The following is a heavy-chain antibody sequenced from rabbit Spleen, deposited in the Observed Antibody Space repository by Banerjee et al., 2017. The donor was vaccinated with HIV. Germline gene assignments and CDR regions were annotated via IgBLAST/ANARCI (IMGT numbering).Heavy chain of an antibody. Sequence: HLKESGGGLVQPGGSLKLSCTASGFTLSSYYMNWVRQAPGKGLEWIGYIDPVFGSTDYASWVNGRFTISSHNAQNTLYLQLNSLTVADTATYFCVRGASSSGYYNLWGQGTLVTVS. V-gene: IGHV1S7*01. D-gene: IGHD1-1*01. CDR3: VRGASSSGYYNL. CDR1: GFTLSSYY. CDR2: IDPVFGST. J-gene: IGHJ4*01.